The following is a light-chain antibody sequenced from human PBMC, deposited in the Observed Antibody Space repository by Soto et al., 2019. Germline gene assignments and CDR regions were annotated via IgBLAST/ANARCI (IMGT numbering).Light chain of an antibody. CDR2: DAS. J-gene: IGKJ1*01. Sequence: EIVLTQSPATLSLSPGERATLSCRASQSVSRMLAWYQQKPGQAPRLLINDASNRATGIPARFSGSGSATDFTLTISSLEPKDFALYYCQQRSDWPLTFGKGTRVEIK. V-gene: IGKV3-11*01. CDR1: QSVSRM. CDR3: QQRSDWPLT.